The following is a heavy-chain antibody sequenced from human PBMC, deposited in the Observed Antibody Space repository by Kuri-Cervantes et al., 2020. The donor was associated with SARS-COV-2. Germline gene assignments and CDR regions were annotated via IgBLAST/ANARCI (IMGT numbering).Heavy chain of an antibody. CDR2: ISSSSSYI. Sequence: GESLKISCAASGFTFDDYAMHWVRQAPGKGLEWVSSISSSSSYIYYADSVKGRFTISRDNAKNSLYLQMNSLRAEDTAVYYCARAEERWLQLNYYYYYMDVRGKGTTVTVSS. D-gene: IGHD5-24*01. V-gene: IGHV3-21*01. J-gene: IGHJ6*03. CDR3: ARAEERWLQLNYYYYYMDV. CDR1: GFTFDDYA.